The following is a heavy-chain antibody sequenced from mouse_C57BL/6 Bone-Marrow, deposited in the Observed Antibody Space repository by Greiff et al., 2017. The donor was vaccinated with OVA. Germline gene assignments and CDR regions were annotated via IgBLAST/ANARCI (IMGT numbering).Heavy chain of an antibody. D-gene: IGHD1-1*01. Sequence: EVQLVESGGGLVKPGGSLKLSCAASGFTFSSYAMSWVRQTPEKRLEWVATISAGGSYTYYPDNVKGRFNISGDNAKNNLYLQMSRMRSEDSDMYDCARDRYYGVPQSGCAGWGKGTLVTVSA. CDR3: ARDRYYGVPQSGCAG. J-gene: IGHJ3*01. CDR1: GFTFSSYA. V-gene: IGHV5-4*01. CDR2: ISAGGSYT.